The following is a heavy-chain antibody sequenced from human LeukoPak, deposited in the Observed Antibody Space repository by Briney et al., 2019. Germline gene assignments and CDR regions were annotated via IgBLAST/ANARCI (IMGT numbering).Heavy chain of an antibody. V-gene: IGHV1-69*05. CDR2: IIPIFGTA. J-gene: IGHJ4*02. D-gene: IGHD5-18*01. CDR1: GGTFSSYA. Sequence: SVKVSCKASGGTFSSYAISWVRQAPGQGLEWMGRIIPIFGTANFAQKFQGRVTITTDESTSTAYMELSSLRSEDTAVYYCARAGRYSYAFDYWGQGTLVTVSS. CDR3: ARAGRYSYAFDY.